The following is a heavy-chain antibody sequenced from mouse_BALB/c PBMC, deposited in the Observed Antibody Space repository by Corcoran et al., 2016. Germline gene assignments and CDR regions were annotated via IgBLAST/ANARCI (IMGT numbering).Heavy chain of an antibody. CDR2: INPYNDGT. J-gene: IGHJ1*01. D-gene: IGHD3-3*01. Sequence: EVQLQQSGPELVKPGASMKISCKASGYSFTGYTMNWVKQSHGKNLEWIGYINPYNDGTKYNEKFKGKATLTSDKSYSTAYMELSSLTSEDSAVYYCAGWGGYFDVWGAGTTVTVSS. V-gene: IGHV1-18*01. CDR3: AGWGGYFDV. CDR1: GYSFTGYT.